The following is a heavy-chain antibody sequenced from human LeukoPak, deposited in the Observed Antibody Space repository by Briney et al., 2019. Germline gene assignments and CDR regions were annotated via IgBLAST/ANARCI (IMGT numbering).Heavy chain of an antibody. CDR1: GGSISSYY. V-gene: IGHV4-59*01. D-gene: IGHD6-6*01. CDR3: ARDKGSYSSSSAVWFDP. J-gene: IGHJ5*02. CDR2: IYYSGST. Sequence: SETLSLTCTVSGGSISSYYWSWIRQPPGKGLEWIGYIYYSGSTNYNPSLKSRVTISVDTSKNQFSLKLSSVTAADTAVYYCARDKGSYSSSSAVWFDPWGQGTLATVSS.